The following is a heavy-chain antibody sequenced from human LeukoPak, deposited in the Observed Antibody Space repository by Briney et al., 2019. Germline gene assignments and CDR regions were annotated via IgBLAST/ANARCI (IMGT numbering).Heavy chain of an antibody. V-gene: IGHV1-2*02. Sequence: ASVKVSCKASGYTFTGYYMHWVRQAPGQGLEWMGWINPNSGGTNYAQKFQGRVTMTRDTSISTAYMELSRLRSDDTAVYYCARCPGIAAAEAFDIWSQGTMVTVSS. CDR3: ARCPGIAAAEAFDI. CDR1: GYTFTGYY. D-gene: IGHD6-13*01. CDR2: INPNSGGT. J-gene: IGHJ3*02.